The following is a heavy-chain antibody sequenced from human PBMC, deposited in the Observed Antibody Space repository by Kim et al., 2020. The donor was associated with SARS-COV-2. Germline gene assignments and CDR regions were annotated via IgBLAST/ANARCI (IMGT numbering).Heavy chain of an antibody. CDR3: AKDQFRGFGELFNYFDY. D-gene: IGHD3-10*01. CDR1: GFTFSSYG. J-gene: IGHJ4*02. V-gene: IGHV3-30*18. CDR2: ISYDGSNK. Sequence: GGSLRLSCAASGFTFSSYGMHWVRQAPGKGLEWVAVISYDGSNKYYADSVKGRFTISRDNSKNTLYLQMNSLRAEDTAVYYCAKDQFRGFGELFNYFDYWGQGTLVTVSS.